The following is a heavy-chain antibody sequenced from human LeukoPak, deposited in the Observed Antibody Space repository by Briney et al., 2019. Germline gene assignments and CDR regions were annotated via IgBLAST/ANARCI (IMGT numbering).Heavy chain of an antibody. CDR2: IYYSGST. CDR3: ARQLPVHRNPYYFDY. J-gene: IGHJ4*02. D-gene: IGHD1-14*01. Sequence: SETPSLTCTVPGGSISSSSYYWGWIRQPPGKGLEWIGSIYYSGSTYYNPSLKSRVTISVDTSKNQFSLKLSSVTAADTAVYYCARQLPVHRNPYYFDYWGQGTLVTVSS. CDR1: GGSISSSSYY. V-gene: IGHV4-39*01.